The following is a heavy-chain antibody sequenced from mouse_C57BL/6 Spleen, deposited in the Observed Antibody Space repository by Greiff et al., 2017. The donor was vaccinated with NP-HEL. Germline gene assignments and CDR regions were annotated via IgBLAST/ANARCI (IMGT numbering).Heavy chain of an antibody. D-gene: IGHD1-1*01. CDR2: IYPGSGST. CDR3: ARVRNFYGSPYFDV. J-gene: IGHJ1*03. Sequence: QVQLQQPGAELVKPGASVKMSCKASGYTFTSYWITWVKQRPGQGLEWIGDIYPGSGSTNYNEKFKSKATLTVDTSSSTAYMQLSSLTSEDSAVYYWARVRNFYGSPYFDVWGTGTTVTVSS. CDR1: GYTFTSYW. V-gene: IGHV1-55*01.